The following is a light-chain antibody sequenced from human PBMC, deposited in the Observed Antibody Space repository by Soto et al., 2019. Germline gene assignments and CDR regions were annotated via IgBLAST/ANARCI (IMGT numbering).Light chain of an antibody. V-gene: IGLV2-23*01. J-gene: IGLJ1*01. CDR1: SSDVGSYNL. Sequence: QSALTQPASVSGSPGQSITISCTGTSSDVGSYNLVSWYQQHPGTAPKLMIYKAFKRPSGVSNRFSGSKSGDTASLTISGLQAEDEADYYCCSYAGSTTLYVFGTGTKVTVL. CDR3: CSYAGSTTLYV. CDR2: KAF.